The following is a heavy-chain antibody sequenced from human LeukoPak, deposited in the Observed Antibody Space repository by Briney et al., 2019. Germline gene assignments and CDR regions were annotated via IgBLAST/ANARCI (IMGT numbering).Heavy chain of an antibody. J-gene: IGHJ4*02. D-gene: IGHD5-18*01. CDR2: ISAYNGNT. CDR3: ARDWGVDSLGYSYGKRGSTRLDY. V-gene: IGHV1-18*04. Sequence: ASVKVSCKASGYTFTSYYMHWVRQAPGQGLEWMGWISAYNGNTNYAQKLQGRVTMTTDTSTSTAYMELRSLRSDDTAVYYCARDWGVDSLGYSYGKRGSTRLDYWGQGTLVTVSS. CDR1: GYTFTSYY.